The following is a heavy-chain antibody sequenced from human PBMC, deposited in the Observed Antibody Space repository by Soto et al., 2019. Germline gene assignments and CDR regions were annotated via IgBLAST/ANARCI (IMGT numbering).Heavy chain of an antibody. CDR1: GYTFTDYY. V-gene: IGHV1-2*02. CDR2: INPNSGGT. D-gene: IGHD2-2*01. J-gene: IGHJ6*02. CDR3: AKDPNIVVVTAATGGMDV. Sequence: GASVKVSCKASGYTFTDYYMHWVRQAPGQGLEWMGWINPNSGGTNYAQKFQGRVTMTRVTSISTAYMELSSLRSDDTALYCCAKDPNIVVVTAATGGMDVWGQGTTVTVSS.